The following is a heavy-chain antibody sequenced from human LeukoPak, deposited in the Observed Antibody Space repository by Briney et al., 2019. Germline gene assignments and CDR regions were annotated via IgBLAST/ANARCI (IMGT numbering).Heavy chain of an antibody. J-gene: IGHJ4*02. CDR2: IIPILGIA. CDR3: ASRGYYDSSGPFDY. Sequence: ASVKVSCKASGGTFSSYAISWVRQAPGQGLEWMGRIIPILGIANYAQKFQGRVTITADKSTSTAYMELSSLRSEDTAVYYCASRGYYDSSGPFDYWGQGTLVTVSS. D-gene: IGHD3-22*01. V-gene: IGHV1-69*04. CDR1: GGTFSSYA.